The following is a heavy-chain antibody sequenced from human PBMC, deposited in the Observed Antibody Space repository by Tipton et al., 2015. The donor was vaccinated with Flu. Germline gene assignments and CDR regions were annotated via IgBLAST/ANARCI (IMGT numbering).Heavy chain of an antibody. CDR1: GHTFTGYY. Sequence: QLVQSGAEVKKPGASVKVSCKASGHTFTGYYIHWVRQAPGQGLEWMGWINPDSGGTNSAPKFYGRVTMTRDTSITTAYMDLSRLRSEDTAVYYCARAGTRDYNWFDPWGQGTLVTVSS. CDR3: ARAGTRDYNWFDP. D-gene: IGHD2-2*01. J-gene: IGHJ5*02. V-gene: IGHV1-2*02. CDR2: INPDSGGT.